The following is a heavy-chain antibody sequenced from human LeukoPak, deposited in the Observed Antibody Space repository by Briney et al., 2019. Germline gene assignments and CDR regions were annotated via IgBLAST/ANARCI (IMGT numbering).Heavy chain of an antibody. D-gene: IGHD4-17*01. V-gene: IGHV3-48*03. CDR2: ITSSGSIM. Sequence: GGSQRLSCAASGFTFSNYEMNWVRQAPGKGLEWVSYITSSGSIMYYPDSVKGRFTISRDNAKNSLYLQMNSLRAEDTAVYYCAREGDYGDSDYWGQGTLVTVSS. J-gene: IGHJ4*02. CDR3: AREGDYGDSDY. CDR1: GFTFSNYE.